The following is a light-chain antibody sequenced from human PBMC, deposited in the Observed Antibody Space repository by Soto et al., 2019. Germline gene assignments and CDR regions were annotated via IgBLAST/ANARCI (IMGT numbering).Light chain of an antibody. CDR1: SSDVGGYNY. CDR3: SSYTSTSFLYV. CDR2: EVS. Sequence: QSALTQPASVSGSPGQSITISCTGTSSDVGGYNYVSWYQQHPGKAPKLMIYEVSNRPSGVSNRFSGSKSGNTASLTISGLQAEDVVDYYCSSYTSTSFLYVFGTGTKVTVL. V-gene: IGLV2-14*01. J-gene: IGLJ1*01.